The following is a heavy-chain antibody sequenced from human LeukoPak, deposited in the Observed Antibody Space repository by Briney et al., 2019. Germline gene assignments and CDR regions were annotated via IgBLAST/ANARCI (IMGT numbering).Heavy chain of an antibody. Sequence: PSETLSLTCVVYGGSVSGYYWSWIRQPPGKGLEWIGEINHSGSTNYNPSLKSRVTISVDTSKNQFSLKLSSVTAADTAMYYCARQSTDLWSGSPPYYYYYMDVWGKGTTVTVSS. CDR1: GGSVSGYY. J-gene: IGHJ6*03. V-gene: IGHV4-34*01. D-gene: IGHD3-3*01. CDR2: INHSGST. CDR3: ARQSTDLWSGSPPYYYYYMDV.